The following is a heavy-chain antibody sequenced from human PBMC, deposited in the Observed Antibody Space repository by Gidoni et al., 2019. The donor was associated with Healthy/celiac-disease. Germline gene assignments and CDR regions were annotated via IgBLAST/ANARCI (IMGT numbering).Heavy chain of an antibody. D-gene: IGHD2-15*01. Sequence: EVQLVESGGGLVQPGGSLRLSCAASGFTFSSYSVNWVRQAPGKGLEWISYITGSSSTIYYADSVKGRFTISRDNAKNSLYLQMNSLRDEDTAVYYCASGSRYCSGGGCYSSSLYYFDYWGQGTLVTVSS. CDR2: ITGSSSTI. CDR3: ASGSRYCSGGGCYSSSLYYFDY. CDR1: GFTFSSYS. V-gene: IGHV3-48*02. J-gene: IGHJ4*02.